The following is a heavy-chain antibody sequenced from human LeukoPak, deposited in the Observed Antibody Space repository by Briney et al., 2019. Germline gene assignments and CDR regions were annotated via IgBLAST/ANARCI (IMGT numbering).Heavy chain of an antibody. D-gene: IGHD1-26*01. CDR2: IYYSGST. CDR3: ARHPVGAATPYYFDY. Sequence: PSETLSLTCTVSGGSISSSSYYWGWIRQPPGKGLEWIGSIYYSGSTYYNPSLKSRVTISVDTSKNQFSLKLSSVTAADTAVYYCARHPVGAATPYYFDYWGQGTLVTVSS. J-gene: IGHJ4*02. CDR1: GGSISSSSYY. V-gene: IGHV4-39*01.